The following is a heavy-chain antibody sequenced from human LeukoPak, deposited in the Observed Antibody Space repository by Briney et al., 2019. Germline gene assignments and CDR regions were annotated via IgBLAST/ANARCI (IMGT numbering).Heavy chain of an antibody. CDR1: GGSFSGYY. D-gene: IGHD1-26*01. Sequence: PSETLSLTCAVYGGSFSGYYWSWIRQPPGKGLEWIGYIYHSGSTYYNPSLKSRVTISVDRSKNQFSLKLSSVTAADTAVYYCARGGSYDAFDIWGQGTMVTVSS. CDR2: IYHSGST. J-gene: IGHJ3*02. V-gene: IGHV4-34*01. CDR3: ARGGSYDAFDI.